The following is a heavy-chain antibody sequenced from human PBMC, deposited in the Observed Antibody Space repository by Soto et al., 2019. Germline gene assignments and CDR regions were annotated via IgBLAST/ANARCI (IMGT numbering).Heavy chain of an antibody. CDR2: INPNSGGT. Sequence: ASVEVSCKASGYSFTSYAMHWVRQAPGQGLEWMGWINPNSGGTNYAQKFQGWVTMTRDTSISTAYMELSRLRSDDTAVYYCARGINYDFWSGYSTSYYFDYWGQGTLVTVSS. J-gene: IGHJ4*02. CDR3: ARGINYDFWSGYSTSYYFDY. D-gene: IGHD3-3*01. V-gene: IGHV1-2*04. CDR1: GYSFTSYA.